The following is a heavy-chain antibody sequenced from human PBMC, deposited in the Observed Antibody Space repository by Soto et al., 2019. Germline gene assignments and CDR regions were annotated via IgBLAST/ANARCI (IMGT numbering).Heavy chain of an antibody. D-gene: IGHD3-9*01. Sequence: QVQLVQSGAAVKKPGSSVNGSCTAYGGTFSSYAIRWVRQAPGQGLEWMGGNIPIFGTANYAQKLQGRVTITADKSTRTDYIELSSLRADDTEVYHCAAVTDYETGYYYYGMDGWDQGNTVIVS. J-gene: IGHJ6*02. V-gene: IGHV1-69*06. CDR3: AAVTDYETGYYYYGMDG. CDR1: GGTFSSYA. CDR2: NIPIFGTA.